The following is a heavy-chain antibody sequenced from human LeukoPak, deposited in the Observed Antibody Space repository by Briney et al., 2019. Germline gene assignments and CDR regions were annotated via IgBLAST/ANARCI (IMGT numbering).Heavy chain of an antibody. Sequence: SETLSLTCTVSGGSISSSSYYWGWIRQPPGKGLEWIGEINHSGSTNYNPSLKSRVTISVDTSKNQFSLKLSSVTAADTAVYYCARGALCYYYGSGSCPYMDVWGKGTTVTVSS. CDR2: INHSGST. D-gene: IGHD3-10*01. J-gene: IGHJ6*03. CDR3: ARGALCYYYGSGSCPYMDV. V-gene: IGHV4-39*07. CDR1: GGSISSSSYY.